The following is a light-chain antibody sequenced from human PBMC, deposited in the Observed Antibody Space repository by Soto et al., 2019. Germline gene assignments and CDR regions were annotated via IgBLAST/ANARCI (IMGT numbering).Light chain of an antibody. Sequence: EIVLTQSPCTLSFSPWERATLSCRASQSVSSSYLAWYQQKPGQPPRLLIYDASSRPPGIPDRFSGSGSGTDFTLTISRLEPEDFAVYYCQQSATFGPGTKVDIK. CDR3: QQSAT. V-gene: IGKV3-20*01. CDR1: QSVSSSY. J-gene: IGKJ3*01. CDR2: DAS.